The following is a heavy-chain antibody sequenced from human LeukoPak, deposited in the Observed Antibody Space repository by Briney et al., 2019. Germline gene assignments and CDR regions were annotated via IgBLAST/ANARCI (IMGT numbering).Heavy chain of an antibody. CDR2: IIPILGIA. Sequence: ASVKVSCKASGGTFSSYAISWVRQAPGQGLEWMGRIIPILGIANYAQKFQGRVTITADKSTSTAYMELSSLRSEDTAVYYCARRRYSSSWYLDYWGQGTLVTVSS. CDR1: GGTFSSYA. CDR3: ARRRYSSSWYLDY. D-gene: IGHD6-13*01. J-gene: IGHJ4*02. V-gene: IGHV1-69*04.